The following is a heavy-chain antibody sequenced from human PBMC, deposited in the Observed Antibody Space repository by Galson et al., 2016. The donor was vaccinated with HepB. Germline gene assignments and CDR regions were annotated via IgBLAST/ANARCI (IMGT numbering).Heavy chain of an antibody. V-gene: IGHV1-18*01. CDR1: GYTFRSFG. CDR3: ARENAGGRFCGLEY. J-gene: IGHJ4*02. D-gene: IGHD1-1*01. Sequence: SVKVSCKASGYTFRSFGIHWVRQAPGQGLEWMGWISPSIGDTNSAQKFQDRVTMTTDIATTTAYMDVKSLPSDDTAVYYCARENAGGRFCGLEYWGQGTLVIVSS. CDR2: ISPSIGDT.